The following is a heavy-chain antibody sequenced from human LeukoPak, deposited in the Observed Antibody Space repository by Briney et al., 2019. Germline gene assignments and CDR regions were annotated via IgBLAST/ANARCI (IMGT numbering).Heavy chain of an antibody. CDR2: ISYSGNT. CDR1: GGSMNPYY. J-gene: IGHJ6*03. CDR3: ARGGYYYMDV. V-gene: IGHV4-59*01. Sequence: PSETLSLTCTVSGGSMNPYYWSWIRQPPGKGLEWLAYISYSGNTKYNPSLKSRVIISVDTSKNHFSLKLSSVTAADTAVYYCARGGYYYMDVRGKGTTVTVSS.